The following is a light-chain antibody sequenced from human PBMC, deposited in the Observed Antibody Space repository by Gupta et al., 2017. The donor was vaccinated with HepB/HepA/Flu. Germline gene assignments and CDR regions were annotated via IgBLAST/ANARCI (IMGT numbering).Light chain of an antibody. J-gene: IGLJ2*01. CDR2: EVT. CDR1: SSDVGSYNL. CDR3: CSYAGSTTFVI. Sequence: QSALAQPAPVSGSPGQSITLSCTGTSSDVGSYNLVSWYQQHPGKAPKLRISEVTKRPSVISNRFSGSKSGNTASLTISGLQAEDEADYYCCSYAGSTTFVIFCGGTKLTVL. V-gene: IGLV2-23*02.